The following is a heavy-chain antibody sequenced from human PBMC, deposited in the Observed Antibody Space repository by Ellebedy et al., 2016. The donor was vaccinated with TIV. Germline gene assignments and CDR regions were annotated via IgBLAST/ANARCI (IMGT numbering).Heavy chain of an antibody. Sequence: ASLKVSCXASGGTFSSYAISWVRQAPGQGLEWMGWISAYNGNTNYAQKLQGRVTMTTDTSTSTAYMELRSLRSDDTAVYYCARVVGGYDSPPDYWGQGTLVTVSS. CDR1: GGTFSSYA. CDR2: ISAYNGNT. D-gene: IGHD5-12*01. J-gene: IGHJ4*02. CDR3: ARVVGGYDSPPDY. V-gene: IGHV1-18*01.